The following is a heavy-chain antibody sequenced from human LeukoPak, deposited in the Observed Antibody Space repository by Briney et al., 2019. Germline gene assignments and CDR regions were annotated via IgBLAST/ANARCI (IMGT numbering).Heavy chain of an antibody. V-gene: IGHV4-39*07. D-gene: IGHD3-22*01. Sequence: SETLSLTCTVSGGSISSSSYYWGWIRQPPGKGLEWIGSIYYSGSTYYNPSLKSRVTISVDTSKNQFSLKLSSVTAADTAVYYCARGGGGTMIVVVPLDYWGQGTLVTVSS. J-gene: IGHJ4*02. CDR1: GGSISSSSYY. CDR2: IYYSGST. CDR3: ARGGGGTMIVVVPLDY.